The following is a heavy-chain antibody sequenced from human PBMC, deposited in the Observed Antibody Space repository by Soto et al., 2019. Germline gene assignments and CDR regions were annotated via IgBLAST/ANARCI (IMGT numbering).Heavy chain of an antibody. CDR2: IYLGDSDT. V-gene: IGHV5-51*01. CDR1: GYSFTNYW. J-gene: IGHJ5*02. Sequence: PGESLKISCKGSGYSFTNYWIGWVRQMPGKGLEWMGTIYLGDSDTRYSPSFQGRVTISADKSISAAYLQWGSLKASDTAMYYCARANVWNVGFFVINSFDPWGQGTLVTVSS. D-gene: IGHD1-1*01. CDR3: ARANVWNVGFFVINSFDP.